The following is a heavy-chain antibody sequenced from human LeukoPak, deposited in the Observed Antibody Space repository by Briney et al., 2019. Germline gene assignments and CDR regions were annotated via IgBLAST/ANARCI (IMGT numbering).Heavy chain of an antibody. Sequence: PGGSLRLSCAAAGLIFSSYWMTLVRQAPRKGLEWVATIRYDGDEKFYVDSVTGRFTIPRDNAKNSLFLHMNSLAAEDTAVYYCVRESFSRGDFNWGQGTLVSVSS. CDR3: VRESFSRGDFN. J-gene: IGHJ4*02. V-gene: IGHV3-7*01. CDR2: IRYDGDEK. D-gene: IGHD7-27*01. CDR1: GLIFSSYW.